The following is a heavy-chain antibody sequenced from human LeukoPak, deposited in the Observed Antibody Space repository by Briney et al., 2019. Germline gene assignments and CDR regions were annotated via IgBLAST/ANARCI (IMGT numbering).Heavy chain of an antibody. J-gene: IGHJ3*02. V-gene: IGHV3-30*18. D-gene: IGHD6-19*01. CDR2: ISYDGSNK. Sequence: GGSLRLSCAASGFTFSSYSMNWVRQAPGKGLEWVAVISYDGSNKYYADSVKGRFTISRDNSKNTLYLQMNSLRAEDTAVYYCAKDQAGYSSGWYFAFDIWGQGTMVTVSS. CDR3: AKDQAGYSSGWYFAFDI. CDR1: GFTFSSYS.